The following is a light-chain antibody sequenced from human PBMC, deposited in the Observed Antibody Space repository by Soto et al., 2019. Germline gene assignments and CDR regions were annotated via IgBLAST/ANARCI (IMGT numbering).Light chain of an antibody. CDR1: QSVSSK. V-gene: IGKV3-11*01. Sequence: EIVMTQSPATLSVSPGERAALSCRASQSVSSKLAWYRQRPGQAPRLLIYDASNRATGIPARFSGSGSGTDFTLTISSLEPEDFAVYYCQQRSNWPTFGQGTRLEI. J-gene: IGKJ5*01. CDR2: DAS. CDR3: QQRSNWPT.